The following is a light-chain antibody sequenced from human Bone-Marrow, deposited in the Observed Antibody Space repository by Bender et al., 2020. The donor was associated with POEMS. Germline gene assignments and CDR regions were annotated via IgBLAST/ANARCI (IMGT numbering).Light chain of an antibody. Sequence: QSVLAQPPSVSGAPGQRITISCTGGSSNIGAGYDVHWYQQFLGTAPKLLIYGNSNRPSGVPDRFSGSKSGTSASLVITGLQAEDEANYYCQSYDNSLSGWVFGPGTKVTVL. CDR3: QSYDNSLSGWV. J-gene: IGLJ1*01. V-gene: IGLV1-40*01. CDR2: GNS. CDR1: SSNIGAGYD.